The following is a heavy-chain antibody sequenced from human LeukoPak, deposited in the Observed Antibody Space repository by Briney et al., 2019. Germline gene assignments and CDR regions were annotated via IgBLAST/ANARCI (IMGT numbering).Heavy chain of an antibody. V-gene: IGHV3-30*02. CDR2: IRYDGNIQ. CDR3: AKEGYSRGYYSYYYMDV. CDR1: GFTFSSYG. D-gene: IGHD6-13*01. Sequence: GGSLRLSCAASGFTFSSYGMLWVRQAPDKGLEWVAFIRYDGNIQFYADSVKGRFTISRDNSKNTLYVQMNSLRAEDTAVYYCAKEGYSRGYYSYYYMDVWGKGTTVTVSS. J-gene: IGHJ6*03.